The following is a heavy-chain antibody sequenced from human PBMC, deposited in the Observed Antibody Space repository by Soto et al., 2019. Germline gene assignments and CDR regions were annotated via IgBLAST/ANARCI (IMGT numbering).Heavy chain of an antibody. Sequence: GGSLRLSCAASGFTFSSYAMSWVRQAPGKGLEWVSAISGSGGSTYYADSVKGRFTISRDNSKNTLYLQMNSLRAEDTAVYYCAKGFSSDTAMVRRFDYWGQGPLVTVSS. J-gene: IGHJ4*02. CDR1: GFTFSSYA. V-gene: IGHV3-23*01. CDR3: AKGFSSDTAMVRRFDY. CDR2: ISGSGGST. D-gene: IGHD5-18*01.